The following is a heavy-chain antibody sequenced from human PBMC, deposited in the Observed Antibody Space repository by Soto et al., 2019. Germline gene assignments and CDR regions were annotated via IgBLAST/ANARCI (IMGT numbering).Heavy chain of an antibody. V-gene: IGHV3-23*01. CDR2: ISSSGDSA. D-gene: IGHD4-17*01. Sequence: GGSLRLSCAASGFIFSTYAMNWVRQAPGKGLEWVSAISSSGDSAYYAESVRGRFTISRDNSINTLYLQMRSLRPEDTAVYYCAHPRGYGVFDAVDIWGQGTMVT. J-gene: IGHJ3*02. CDR3: AHPRGYGVFDAVDI. CDR1: GFIFSTYA.